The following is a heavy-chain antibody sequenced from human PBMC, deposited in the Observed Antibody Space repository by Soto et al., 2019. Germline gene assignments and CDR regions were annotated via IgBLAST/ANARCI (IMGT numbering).Heavy chain of an antibody. CDR2: ISYDGNNK. V-gene: IGHV3-30*18. Sequence: QVQLVESGGGVVQPGRSLRLSCAASGFTFSSYGMHWVRQAPGKGLEWVAVISYDGNNKYYVDSVKGRFSISRDNSKNTLYLQMDSLRAEDTALYYCAKAYAVPAATASFDYWGQGTLLTVSS. D-gene: IGHD2-2*01. CDR3: AKAYAVPAATASFDY. CDR1: GFTFSSYG. J-gene: IGHJ4*02.